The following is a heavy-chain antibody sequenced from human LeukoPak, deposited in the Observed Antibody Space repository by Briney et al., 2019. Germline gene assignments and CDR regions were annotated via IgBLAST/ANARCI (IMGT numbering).Heavy chain of an antibody. CDR1: GGTFSSYA. D-gene: IGHD6-13*01. J-gene: IGHJ4*02. CDR3: ASSAGRIAALPDY. V-gene: IGHV1-69*05. CDR2: IIPIFGTA. Sequence: SVKVSCKASGGTFSSYAISWVRQAPGQGLEWMGGIIPIFGTANYAQKFQGRVTITTDESTSTAYMELSSLRSEDTAVYYCASSAGRIAALPDYWGQGTLVTVSS.